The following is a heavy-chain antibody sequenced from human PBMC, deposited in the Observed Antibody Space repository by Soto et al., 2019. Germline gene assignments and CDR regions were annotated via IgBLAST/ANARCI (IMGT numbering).Heavy chain of an antibody. CDR3: AKASHCNKGRCSLGLIGDRAFDI. CDR2: ISYDGSKK. Sequence: GGSLRLSCEASGLTFSAYGMHWVRQAPGKGLEWVATISYDGSKKYFGDSVKGRFTISRDNSKSTLYLEMNSLRTEDTAVYYCAKASHCNKGRCSLGLIGDRAFDIWGQGTMVTVSS. V-gene: IGHV3-30*18. D-gene: IGHD2-8*01. CDR1: GLTFSAYG. J-gene: IGHJ3*02.